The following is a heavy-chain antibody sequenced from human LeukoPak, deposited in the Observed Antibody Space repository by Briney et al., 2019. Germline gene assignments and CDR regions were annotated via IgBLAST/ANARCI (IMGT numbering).Heavy chain of an antibody. CDR2: IQSDGSTT. CDR1: GFTFSNYW. Sequence: GGSLRLSCAASGFTFSNYWMHWVRQAPGKGLVWVSRIQSDGSTTTYADSVKGRFTISRDNSKNTLYLQMNSLRAEDTAVYYCAKPYGYNYFDYWGQGTLVTVSS. J-gene: IGHJ4*02. V-gene: IGHV3-74*01. CDR3: AKPYGYNYFDY. D-gene: IGHD5-24*01.